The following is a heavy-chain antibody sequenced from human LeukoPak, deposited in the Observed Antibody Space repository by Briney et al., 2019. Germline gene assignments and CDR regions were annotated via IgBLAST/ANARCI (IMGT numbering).Heavy chain of an antibody. CDR3: AAYYDSSGYRFDY. D-gene: IGHD3-22*01. V-gene: IGHV4-39*01. CDR1: GGSISSSSYY. J-gene: IGHJ4*02. Sequence: SETLSLTCTVSGGSISSSSYYWGWIRQPPGKGLEWIGSIYYSGSTYYNPSLKSRVTISVDTSKNQFSLKLSFVTAADTAVYYCAAYYDSSGYRFDYWGQGTLVTVSS. CDR2: IYYSGST.